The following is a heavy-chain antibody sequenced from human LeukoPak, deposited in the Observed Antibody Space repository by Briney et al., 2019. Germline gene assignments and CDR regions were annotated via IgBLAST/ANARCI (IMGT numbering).Heavy chain of an antibody. Sequence: GGSLRLSCAASGFTFSKYWMTWVGQAPGKELEVVANVKHDGSEYYYVDSLKGRFTFSRDNAKDTLYLQMNSLRAEDTAVYYCARESWYLDLWGRGTLVTVSS. J-gene: IGHJ2*01. CDR3: ARESWYLDL. V-gene: IGHV3-7*03. CDR1: GFTFSKYW. CDR2: VKHDGSEY.